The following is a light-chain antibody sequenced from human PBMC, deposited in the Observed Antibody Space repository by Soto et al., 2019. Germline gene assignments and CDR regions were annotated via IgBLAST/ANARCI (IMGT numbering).Light chain of an antibody. V-gene: IGKV3-11*01. CDR2: DAS. CDR3: QQSSNWPALT. Sequence: EILLTQSPCGLAVSPGEIATLSCRAGQGVRYNLAWYQRKAGQGPRLLIYDASKRATGIPARFSGSGSVTDFTLTIRRLEREEFAVYNSQQSSNWPALTFGGGTKV. J-gene: IGKJ4*01. CDR1: QGVRYN.